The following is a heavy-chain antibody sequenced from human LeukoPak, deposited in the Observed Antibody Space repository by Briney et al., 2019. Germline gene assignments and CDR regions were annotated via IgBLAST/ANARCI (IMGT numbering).Heavy chain of an antibody. D-gene: IGHD2-8*01. CDR2: IRYDGSNK. V-gene: IGHV3-30*02. J-gene: IGHJ4*02. Sequence: GGSLRLSCAASGFTFSSYGIHWVRQAPGKGLEWVAFIRYDGSNKYYTDSVKGRFTISRDNSKNSLYLQMNSLRAEDTALYYCAKDIAPRCTNGVCYKLGKGYFDYWGQGTLVTVSS. CDR1: GFTFSSYG. CDR3: AKDIAPRCTNGVCYKLGKGYFDY.